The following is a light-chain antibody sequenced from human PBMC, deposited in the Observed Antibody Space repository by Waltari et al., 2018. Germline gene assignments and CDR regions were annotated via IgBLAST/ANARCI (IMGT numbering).Light chain of an antibody. CDR1: QSVGSQ. CDR2: DVY. V-gene: IGKV3-11*01. CDR3: QQRSEWPIT. Sequence: DIVLTQSPVTLSVSPGERVTLSCRASQSVGSQLAWYQQKAGQAPRLLIHDVYNRAAGIPARVSGSGSGTDFSLTINSPEPEDSAVYFCQQRSEWPITFGGGTKVEIK. J-gene: IGKJ4*01.